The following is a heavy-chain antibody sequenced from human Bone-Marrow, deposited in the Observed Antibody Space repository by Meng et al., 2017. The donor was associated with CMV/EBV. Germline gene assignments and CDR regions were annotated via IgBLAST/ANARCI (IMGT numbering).Heavy chain of an antibody. V-gene: IGHV3-30*04. Sequence: CAASGFNFNAYAIQWVRHAPGKGLEWVAVISYDGSTKYYSDSVKGRFTISRDNSQNTLYLQMNSLRAEDTAVYYCASPNAASSWYLDYWGQGTLVTVSS. J-gene: IGHJ4*02. D-gene: IGHD6-13*01. CDR3: ASPNAASSWYLDY. CDR2: ISYDGSTK. CDR1: GFNFNAYA.